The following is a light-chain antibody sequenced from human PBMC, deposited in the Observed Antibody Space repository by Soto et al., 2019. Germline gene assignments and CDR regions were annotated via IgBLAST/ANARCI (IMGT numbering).Light chain of an antibody. Sequence: EIVMTQSPATLSVSPGERATLSYRASQSVSSNLAWYQQKPGQAPRLLIYGASTRATGIPARFSGSGSGTEFTLTISSLQSEDFAVYYCQQLHTFGQGTKLEIK. V-gene: IGKV3-15*01. CDR1: QSVSSN. J-gene: IGKJ2*01. CDR3: QQLHT. CDR2: GAS.